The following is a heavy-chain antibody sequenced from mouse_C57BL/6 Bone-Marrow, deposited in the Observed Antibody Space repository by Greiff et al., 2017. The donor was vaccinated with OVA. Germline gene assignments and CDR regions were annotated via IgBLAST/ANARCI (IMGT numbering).Heavy chain of an antibody. CDR3: AITGQLRLRWPFFDY. CDR1: GYTFTSYW. V-gene: IGHV1-74*01. CDR2: IHPSDSDT. Sequence: QVQLQQPGAELVKPGASVKVSCKASGYTFTSYWMHWVKQRPGQGLEWIGRIHPSDSDTNYNQTFKGKATLTVDKSSSTAYMQLSSLTSEDSAVYYCAITGQLRLRWPFFDYWGQGTTLTVSS. D-gene: IGHD3-2*02. J-gene: IGHJ2*01.